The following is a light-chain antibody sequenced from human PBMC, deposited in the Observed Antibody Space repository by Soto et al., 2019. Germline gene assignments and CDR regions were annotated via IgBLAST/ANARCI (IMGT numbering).Light chain of an antibody. CDR2: KVS. CDR3: MQGSHWPRT. Sequence: EVVMTQSPLSLPVTLGQPASISCRSSQSLVNSDGNTYLNWFHQRPGQSPRRLIYKVSNRDSGVPDRCSGRGSGTDFTLRISRVEAEDVGVYYCMQGSHWPRTFGQGTRVEIK. J-gene: IGKJ1*01. V-gene: IGKV2-30*01. CDR1: QSLVNSDGNTY.